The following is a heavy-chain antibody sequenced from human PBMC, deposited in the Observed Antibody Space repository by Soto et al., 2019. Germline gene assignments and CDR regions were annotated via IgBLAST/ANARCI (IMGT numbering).Heavy chain of an antibody. J-gene: IGHJ6*02. CDR2: IWDDGRSD. Sequence: QVQLVESGGGAVQPGGSLRLSCAASGFTFGDFGMHWVRQAPGQGLTWLSYIWDDGRSDYYAASVEGRFIISRDNANQILYLHMDSLRDDDTAVYYCARDLRSDSGDRRPLYYYYSGMDVWGPGTTVIVSS. CDR1: GFTFGDFG. D-gene: IGHD2-21*02. CDR3: ARDLRSDSGDRRPLYYYYSGMDV. V-gene: IGHV3-33*01.